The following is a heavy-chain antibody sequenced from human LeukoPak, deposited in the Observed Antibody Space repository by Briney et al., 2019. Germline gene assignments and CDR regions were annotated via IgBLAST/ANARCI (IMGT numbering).Heavy chain of an antibody. CDR1: GGSIRSTSYY. CDR2: IYYTGST. J-gene: IGHJ6*03. Sequence: SETLSLTCTVSGGSIRSTSYYWGCIRQPPGKGLEWIGSIYYTGSTYYTPSLRSRVTISVDTSKNQFSLNLSSVTAADTAVYYCAREGGSSWYSRDFYYIDVWGKGTTVTVSS. D-gene: IGHD6-13*01. V-gene: IGHV4-39*07. CDR3: AREGGSSWYSRDFYYIDV.